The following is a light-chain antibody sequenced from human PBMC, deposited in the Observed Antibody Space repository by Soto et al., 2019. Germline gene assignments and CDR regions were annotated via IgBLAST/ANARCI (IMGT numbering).Light chain of an antibody. CDR2: DAS. Sequence: EVVLTQSPATLSLSPGERATLSCRASQGIRNYLAWYQQKPGQAPRLLIYDASNRATGIPARFSGSGSGTDFTLTISSLEPEAVAVYYCQQRSNWPAFGQGTKVDIK. CDR3: QQRSNWPA. V-gene: IGKV3-11*01. J-gene: IGKJ1*01. CDR1: QGIRNY.